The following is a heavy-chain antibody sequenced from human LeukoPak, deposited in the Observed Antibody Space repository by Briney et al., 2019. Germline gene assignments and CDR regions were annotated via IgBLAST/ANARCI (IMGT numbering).Heavy chain of an antibody. Sequence: GGAPRLSWTASGFRFSGSWVRWGRQLPGEGVEWLADMNPDGSAIVYVDSVKGRFTVSRNNAKNSLYLQMDGLRAEDTAVYYCARDPLNGALDIWGQGTLVTVSS. CDR1: GFRFSGSW. CDR3: ARDPLNGALDI. J-gene: IGHJ3*02. CDR2: MNPDGSAI. V-gene: IGHV3-7*01.